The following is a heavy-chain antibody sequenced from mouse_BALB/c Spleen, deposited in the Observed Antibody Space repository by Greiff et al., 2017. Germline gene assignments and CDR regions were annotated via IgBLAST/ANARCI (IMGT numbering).Heavy chain of an antibody. CDR2: ISSGGSYT. J-gene: IGHJ4*01. CDR3: ARGAMGYYAMDY. CDR1: GFTFSSYA. Sequence: DVMLVESGGGLVKPGGSLKLSCAASGFTFSSYAMSWVRQSPEKRLEWVAEISSGGSYTYYPDTVTGRFTISRDNAKNTLYLEMSSLRSEDTAMYYCARGAMGYYAMDYWGQGTSVTVSS. V-gene: IGHV5-9-4*01.